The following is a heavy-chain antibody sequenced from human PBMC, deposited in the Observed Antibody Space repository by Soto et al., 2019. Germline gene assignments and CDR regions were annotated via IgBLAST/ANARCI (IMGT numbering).Heavy chain of an antibody. J-gene: IGHJ5*02. D-gene: IGHD2-2*01. V-gene: IGHV3-21*01. Sequence: ESGGGLVKPGGSRRLSCAASGFTFSSYSMNWVRQAPGKGLEWVSSISSSSSYIYYADSVKGRFTISRDNAKNSLYLQMNSLRAEDTAVYYCATDPRIVVVPAALARNWFDPWGQGTLVTVSS. CDR2: ISSSSSYI. CDR1: GFTFSSYS. CDR3: ATDPRIVVVPAALARNWFDP.